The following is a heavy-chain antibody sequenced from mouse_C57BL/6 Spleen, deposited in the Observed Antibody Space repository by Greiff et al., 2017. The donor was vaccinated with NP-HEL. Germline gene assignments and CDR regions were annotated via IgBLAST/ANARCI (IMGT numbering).Heavy chain of an antibody. CDR3: ARNADDYDRRAMDD. V-gene: IGHV7-1*01. J-gene: IGHJ4*01. D-gene: IGHD2-4*01. CDR2: SRNNANDYTS. Sequence: EVKVVESGGGLVQSGRSLRLSCATSGFTFSDFYMEWVRQAPGKGLEWIAASRNNANDYTSEYSASVKGRFIVYRDTSQRILYLQMIALSDEDSAIYYCARNADDYDRRAMDDWGQGTSVTVSA. CDR1: GFTFSDFY.